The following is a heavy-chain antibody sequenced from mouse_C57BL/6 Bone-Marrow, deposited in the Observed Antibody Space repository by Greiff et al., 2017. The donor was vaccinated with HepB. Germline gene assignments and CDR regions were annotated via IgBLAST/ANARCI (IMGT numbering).Heavy chain of an antibody. CDR2: IYPGGGYT. J-gene: IGHJ1*03. V-gene: IGHV1-63*01. CDR1: GYTFTNYW. D-gene: IGHD1-1*01. CDR3: ASYGSSYDWYFDV. Sequence: QVQLQQSGAELVRPGTSVKMSCKASGYTFTNYWIGWAKQRPGHGLEWIGDIYPGGGYTNYNEKFKGKATLTADKSSSTAYMQFSSLTSEDSAIYYCASYGSSYDWYFDVWGTGTTVTVSS.